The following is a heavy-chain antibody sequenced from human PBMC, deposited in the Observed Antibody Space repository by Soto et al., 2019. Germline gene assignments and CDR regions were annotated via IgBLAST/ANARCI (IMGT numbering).Heavy chain of an antibody. V-gene: IGHV3-33*01. CDR2: MVSDGSKI. CDR1: GFTFSTSG. CDR3: AREATTGATRGFWIED. Sequence: QVHLVESGGGVVQPGTSLRLSCAASGFTFSTSGMHWVRQAPGKGLEWVALMVSDGSKIYYADSVKGRFTISRDNSRNXLFLQMDSLRAEDTAIYSCAREATTGATRGFWIEDWGQGTLVTVSS. D-gene: IGHD1-1*01. J-gene: IGHJ4*02.